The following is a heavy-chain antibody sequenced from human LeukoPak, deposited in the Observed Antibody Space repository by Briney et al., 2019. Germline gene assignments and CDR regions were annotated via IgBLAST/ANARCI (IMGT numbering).Heavy chain of an antibody. V-gene: IGHV4-59*08. D-gene: IGHD2-15*01. CDR2: IYYSGST. J-gene: IGHJ4*02. Sequence: PSETLSLTCAVSGGSISSYYWNWIRQPPGKGLEWIGYIYYSGSTNYNPSLKSRVTISVDTSKNQFSLKLSSVTAADTAVYYCASAYCSGGSCPFDYWGQGTLVTVSS. CDR3: ASAYCSGGSCPFDY. CDR1: GGSISSYY.